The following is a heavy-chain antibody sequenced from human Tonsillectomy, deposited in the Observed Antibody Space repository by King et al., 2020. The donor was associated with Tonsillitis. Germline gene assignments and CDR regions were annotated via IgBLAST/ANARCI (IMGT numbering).Heavy chain of an antibody. V-gene: IGHV4-38-2*01. CDR3: AGSGGYGYGAPDYFDC. CDR1: GYSLSSGYY. Sequence: QLQESGPGLVKPSETLSLTCAVSGYSLSSGYYWGWIRQPPGKGLEWIGTIYHSGSTYYNPSLKSRVTISVDTSKNQFSLKLSSVTAADTAFFYCAGSGGYGYGAPDYFDCWGQGTLVTVPS. D-gene: IGHD5-18*01. CDR2: IYHSGST. J-gene: IGHJ4*02.